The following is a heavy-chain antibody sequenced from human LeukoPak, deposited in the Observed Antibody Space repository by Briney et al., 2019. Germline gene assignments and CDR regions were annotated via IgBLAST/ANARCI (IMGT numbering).Heavy chain of an antibody. Sequence: SETLSLTCTVSGGSISSYYWSWIRQPPGKGLEWIGYIYYSGSTNYNPSLKSRVTISVDTSKNQFSLKLSSVTAAETAVYYCAREGRYRYGYNEYHLYMDIWGKGTTVTVSS. CDR2: IYYSGST. CDR1: GGSISSYY. CDR3: AREGRYRYGYNEYHLYMDI. J-gene: IGHJ6*03. D-gene: IGHD5-18*01. V-gene: IGHV4-59*12.